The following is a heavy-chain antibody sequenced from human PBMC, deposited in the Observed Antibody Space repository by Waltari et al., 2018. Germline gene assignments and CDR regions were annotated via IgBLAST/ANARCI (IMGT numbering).Heavy chain of an antibody. Sequence: QVQLVESGGGVVQPGRSLRLPCAASGFTFSSYGMHWVRQAPGKGLEWVAVIWYDGSNKYYADSVKGRFTISRDNSKNTLYLQMNSLRAEDTAVYYCARDRAGGLIKSGSYWFDPWGQGTLVTVSS. CDR2: IWYDGSNK. CDR3: ARDRAGGLIKSGSYWFDP. CDR1: GFTFSSYG. D-gene: IGHD1-26*01. J-gene: IGHJ5*02. V-gene: IGHV3-33*01.